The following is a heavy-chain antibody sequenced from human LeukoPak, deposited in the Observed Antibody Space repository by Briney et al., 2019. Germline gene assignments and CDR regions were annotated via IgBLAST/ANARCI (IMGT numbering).Heavy chain of an antibody. J-gene: IGHJ4*02. CDR1: GGSISSGGYY. V-gene: IGHV4-31*03. D-gene: IGHD5-18*01. CDR3: ARVGQLWFHYFDY. Sequence: PSQTLSLTCTVSGGSISSGGYYWSWIRPHPGKGLEWIGYIYYSGGTYYNPSLTSRVTISVDTSKNQFSLKLSSVTAADTAVYYCARVGQLWFHYFDYWGQGTLVTVSS. CDR2: IYYSGGT.